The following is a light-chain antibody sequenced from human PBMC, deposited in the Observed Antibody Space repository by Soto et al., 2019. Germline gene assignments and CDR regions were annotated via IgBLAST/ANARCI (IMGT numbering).Light chain of an antibody. CDR1: SSDIGAYNS. J-gene: IGLJ1*01. CDR3: HSRGGSRPYYV. V-gene: IGLV2-14*01. CDR2: EFS. Sequence: QSVLTQPASVSGSPGQSITISCTGTSSDIGAYNSVSWYQQYPGRAPKLMIYEFSNRPSGVSVRFSASKSGNTASLTISGLQAEDEADYYCHSRGGSRPYYVFGTGTKLTVL.